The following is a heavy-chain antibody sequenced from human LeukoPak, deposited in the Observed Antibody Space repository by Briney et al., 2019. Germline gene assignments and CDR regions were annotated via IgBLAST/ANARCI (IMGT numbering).Heavy chain of an antibody. V-gene: IGHV3-48*03. J-gene: IGHJ4*02. CDR3: AREMGGYPFDY. CDR1: GFLFSSCE. D-gene: IGHD5-12*01. CDR2: IIISGITI. Sequence: GGSLILSCAASGFLFSSCEVNWVRLAPGKWLECVSYIIISGITIYYADSVMGRFTISRDNAKNLLYLQMTSLRAEDRAVYYCAREMGGYPFDYWGQGTLVSV.